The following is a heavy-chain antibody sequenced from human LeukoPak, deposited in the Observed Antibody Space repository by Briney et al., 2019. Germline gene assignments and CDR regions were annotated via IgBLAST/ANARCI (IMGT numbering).Heavy chain of an antibody. CDR2: INHSGSTT. V-gene: IGHV4-34*01. D-gene: IGHD3-16*01. J-gene: IGHJ6*03. CDR3: AREKIGTGTVLGKDYYYMDV. CDR1: GGSFSDYY. Sequence: PSETLSLTCAVYGGSFSDYYWSWIRQPPGKGLEWIGEINHSGSTTNYNPSLKNRVTISVDTSKNQFSLKLSSVTAADTAMYYCAREKIGTGTVLGKDYYYMDVWGKGTTVTVSS.